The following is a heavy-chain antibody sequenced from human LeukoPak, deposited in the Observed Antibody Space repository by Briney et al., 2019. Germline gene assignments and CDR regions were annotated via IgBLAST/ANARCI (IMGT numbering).Heavy chain of an antibody. V-gene: IGHV3-23*01. D-gene: IGHD3-16*02. J-gene: IGHJ4*02. Sequence: GGSLRLSCAASGFTFSSYWMSWVRQAPGKGLEWVSSISDSGGYTFYADSVKGRFTISRDNSKNTAYLQMNSLRAEDTAVYYCAKGGSYRSQPYFDYWGQGTPVTVSS. CDR2: ISDSGGYT. CDR3: AKGGSYRSQPYFDY. CDR1: GFTFSSYW.